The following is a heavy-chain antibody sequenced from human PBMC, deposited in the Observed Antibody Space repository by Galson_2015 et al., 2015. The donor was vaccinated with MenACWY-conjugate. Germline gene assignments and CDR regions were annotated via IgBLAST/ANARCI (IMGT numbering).Heavy chain of an antibody. CDR3: ARESSYCRGGTCGYH. Sequence: SETLSLTCTASGASITSSDYYGGWIRQPPGKGLEWIGTVFENGTTYYNPSLKSRVTISVYTSKNQISLTLNSATAADTAVYYCARESSYCRGGTCGYHWRQGILVTISS. J-gene: IGHJ5*02. CDR2: VFENGTT. V-gene: IGHV4-39*07. D-gene: IGHD2-15*01. CDR1: GASITSSDYY.